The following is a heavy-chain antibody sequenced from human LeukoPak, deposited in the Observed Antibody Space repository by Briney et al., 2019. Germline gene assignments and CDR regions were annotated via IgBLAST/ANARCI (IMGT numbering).Heavy chain of an antibody. CDR2: ISSSSTTI. CDR1: GFTFSSYS. CDR3: AKDLTIFGVVIGAHFDY. V-gene: IGHV3-48*01. D-gene: IGHD3-3*01. J-gene: IGHJ4*02. Sequence: GGSLRLSCAASGFTFSSYSMNWVRQAPGKGLEWVSYISSSSTTIHYADSVKGRFTISRDNAKNSLYLQMNSLRAEDTAVYYCAKDLTIFGVVIGAHFDYWGQGTLVTVSS.